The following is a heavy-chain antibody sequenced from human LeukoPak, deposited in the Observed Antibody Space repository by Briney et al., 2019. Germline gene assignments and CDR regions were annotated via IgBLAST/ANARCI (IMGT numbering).Heavy chain of an antibody. CDR3: ARAAENYGGRFDS. V-gene: IGHV3-7*01. D-gene: IGHD3-16*01. J-gene: IGHJ4*02. Sequence: GGSLRLSCAASGFNFSSYWMNWVRQAPGKGLEWVANIKQDGGEKYYVDSVKDRFTISRDNARNSLYLQMNSLRAEDTAVYYCARAAENYGGRFDSWGQGTLVTVSS. CDR2: IKQDGGEK. CDR1: GFNFSSYW.